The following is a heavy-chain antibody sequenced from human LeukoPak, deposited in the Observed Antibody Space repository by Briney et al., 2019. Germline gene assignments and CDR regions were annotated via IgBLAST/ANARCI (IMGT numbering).Heavy chain of an antibody. V-gene: IGHV3-30*03. CDR3: ARDSGYGGIAVAGSYYGLDV. CDR1: GFTFSSYG. CDR2: ISYDGSNK. Sequence: GGSLRLSCAASGFTFSSYGMHWVRQAPGKGLEWVAVISYDGSNKYYADSVKGRFNISRHNSKNILYLQMNSLRDEDTAVYYCARDSGYGGIAVAGSYYGLDVWGQGTTVTVSS. J-gene: IGHJ6*02. D-gene: IGHD6-19*01.